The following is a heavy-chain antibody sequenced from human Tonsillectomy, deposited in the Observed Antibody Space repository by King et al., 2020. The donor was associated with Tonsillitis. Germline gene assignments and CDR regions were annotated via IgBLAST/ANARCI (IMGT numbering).Heavy chain of an antibody. Sequence: QLQESGPGLVKPSETLSLTCAVSGYSVSSGYYWGWIRQPPGKGLEWIGSSYRSGSTYYNPSLKSRVTVSVDTSKNQFSLKLSSVTAADTAVYYCARRPTQYGDYVWFDPWGQGTLVTVSS. D-gene: IGHD4-17*01. CDR3: ARRPTQYGDYVWFDP. CDR1: GYSVSSGYY. CDR2: SYRSGST. J-gene: IGHJ5*02. V-gene: IGHV4-38-2*01.